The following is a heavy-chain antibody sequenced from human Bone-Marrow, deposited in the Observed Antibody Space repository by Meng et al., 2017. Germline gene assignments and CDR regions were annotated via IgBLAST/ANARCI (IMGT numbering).Heavy chain of an antibody. CDR1: GFTFTSYQ. J-gene: IGHJ4*01. D-gene: IGHD2-2*02. CDR2: INIRGSTL. CDR3: ARATQYPVYHFDY. Sequence: SCAASGFTFTSYQFNWVRQAPGKGLEWISFINIRGSTLYYADSVEGRFTVSRDNAKNSLYLQMNSLRAEDAAVYYCARATQYPVYHFDYLGPGARVTVSS. V-gene: IGHV3-48*03.